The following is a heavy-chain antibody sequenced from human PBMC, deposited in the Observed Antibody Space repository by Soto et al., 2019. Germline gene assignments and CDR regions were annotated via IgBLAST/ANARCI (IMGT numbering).Heavy chain of an antibody. CDR3: ARGVNVLRFLEWPNWFDP. D-gene: IGHD3-3*01. CDR2: ISPNGAAT. CDR1: GFSFSTYD. Sequence: GGSLRLSCSASGFSFSTYDVHWVRQAPAKGLEFVAGISPNGAATYYADSVKGRSTISRDNSKNTLYLQMSSLTPDDTAVYYCARGVNVLRFLEWPNWFDPWGQGTLVTVSS. J-gene: IGHJ5*02. V-gene: IGHV3-64D*06.